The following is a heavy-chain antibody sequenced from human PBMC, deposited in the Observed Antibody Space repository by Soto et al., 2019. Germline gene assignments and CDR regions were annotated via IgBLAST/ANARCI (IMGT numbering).Heavy chain of an antibody. CDR2: ISAYNGNT. CDR3: AMSSSFPRYYYYYGMDV. Sequence: VASVKFSCKASGYTFTSYGISWVRQAPGQVLECMVWISAYNGNTNYXXKLQGRVXXTTDTSTSTAXMELRXLRSDDTAVYYCAMSSSFPRYYYYYGMDVXXQ. CDR1: GYTFTSYG. D-gene: IGHD6-13*01. V-gene: IGHV1-18*01. J-gene: IGHJ6*02.